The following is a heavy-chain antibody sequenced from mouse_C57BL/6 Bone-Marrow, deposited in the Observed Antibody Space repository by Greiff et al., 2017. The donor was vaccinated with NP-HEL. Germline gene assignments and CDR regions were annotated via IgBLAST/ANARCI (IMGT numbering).Heavy chain of an antibody. D-gene: IGHD1-1*01. Sequence: QVQLQQSGPELVKPGASVKISCKASGYSFTSYYIHWVKQRPGQGLEWIGWIYPGSGNTKYNEKFKGKATLTADTSSSTAYMQLSSLTSEDSAVYYGARSPLLRFLYAMDYWGQGTSVTVSS. CDR2: IYPGSGNT. CDR1: GYSFTSYY. V-gene: IGHV1-66*01. J-gene: IGHJ4*01. CDR3: ARSPLLRFLYAMDY.